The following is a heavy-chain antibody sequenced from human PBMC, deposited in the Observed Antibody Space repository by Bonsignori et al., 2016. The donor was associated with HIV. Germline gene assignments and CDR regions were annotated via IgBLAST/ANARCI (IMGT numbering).Heavy chain of an antibody. D-gene: IGHD4-11*01. CDR3: ARDPGDLQYSFDY. Sequence: WVRQAPGQGLEWMGWINPDSGGTNYAQKFQGRVTMTRDTSISTAYMELSRLRSDDTAVYYCARDPGDLQYSFDYWGQGTLVTVSS. J-gene: IGHJ4*02. V-gene: IGHV1-2*02. CDR2: INPDSGGT.